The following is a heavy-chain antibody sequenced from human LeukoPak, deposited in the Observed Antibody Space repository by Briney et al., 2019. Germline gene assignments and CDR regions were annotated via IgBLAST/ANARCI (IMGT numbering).Heavy chain of an antibody. CDR3: AKLIFGVVSPMDYFDY. CDR2: ISGSGGST. D-gene: IGHD3-3*01. Sequence: PGGSLRLSCAASGFTFSSYWMHWVRQAPGKGLEWVSAISGSGGSTYYADSVKGRFTISRDDSKNTLYLQMNSLRAEDTAVYYCAKLIFGVVSPMDYFDYWGQGTLVTVSS. CDR1: GFTFSSYW. J-gene: IGHJ4*02. V-gene: IGHV3-23*01.